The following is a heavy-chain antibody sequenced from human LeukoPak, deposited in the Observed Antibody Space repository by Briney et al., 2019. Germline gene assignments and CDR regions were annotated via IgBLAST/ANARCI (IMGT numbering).Heavy chain of an antibody. Sequence: GGSLRLSCAASGFTFSSYGMHWVRQAPGKGLEWVAVIWYDGSNKYYADSVKGRFTISRDNSKNTLYLQMNSLRAEDTAVYYRAREVGLPGAFDYWGQGTLVTVSS. D-gene: IGHD5-12*01. CDR1: GFTFSSYG. V-gene: IGHV3-33*01. J-gene: IGHJ4*02. CDR2: IWYDGSNK. CDR3: AREVGLPGAFDY.